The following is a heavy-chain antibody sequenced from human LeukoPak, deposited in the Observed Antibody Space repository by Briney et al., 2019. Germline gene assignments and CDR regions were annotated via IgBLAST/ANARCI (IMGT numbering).Heavy chain of an antibody. V-gene: IGHV4-4*07. CDR1: GGSISSYY. Sequence: SETLSLTCTVSGGSISSYYWSWIRQPAGKGLEWIGRIYTSGSTNYNPSLKSRVTMSVDTSKNQFSLKLSSVTAADTAVYYCARDLRNYYDSSGYYTGYAFDIWGQGTMVTVSS. J-gene: IGHJ3*02. CDR2: IYTSGST. CDR3: ARDLRNYYDSSGYYTGYAFDI. D-gene: IGHD3-22*01.